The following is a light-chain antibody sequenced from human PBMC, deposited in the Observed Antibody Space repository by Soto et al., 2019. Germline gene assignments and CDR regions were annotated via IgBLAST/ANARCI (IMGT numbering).Light chain of an antibody. CDR1: TGAVTSGHY. CDR3: LLSYSGARV. CDR2: DTR. V-gene: IGLV7-46*01. Sequence: QAVVTQEPSLTVSPGGTVTLTCGSSTGAVTSGHYPYWFQQKPGQAPRTLIFDTRNKPSWTPARFSGSLLGGKAALTLSGAQPEDGAEYFCLLSYSGARVFGTGTKLTVL. J-gene: IGLJ1*01.